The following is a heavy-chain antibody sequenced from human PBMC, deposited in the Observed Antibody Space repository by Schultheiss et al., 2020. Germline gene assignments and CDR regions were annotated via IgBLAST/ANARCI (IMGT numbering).Heavy chain of an antibody. Sequence: SETMSLTCTVSGGSISSGGYYWGWIRQPPGKGLEWIGSIYYSGSTYYNPSLKSRVTISVDTSKNQFSLKLSSVTAADTAVYYCARAYYYGSGGIDYWGQGTLVTVSS. CDR1: GGSISSGGYY. V-gene: IGHV4-39*07. CDR3: ARAYYYGSGGIDY. D-gene: IGHD3-10*01. J-gene: IGHJ4*02. CDR2: IYYSGST.